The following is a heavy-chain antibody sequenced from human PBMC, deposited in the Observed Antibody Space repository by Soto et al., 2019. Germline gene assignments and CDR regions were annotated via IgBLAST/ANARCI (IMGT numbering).Heavy chain of an antibody. CDR1: GFTFSSYW. D-gene: IGHD3-3*01. CDR2: IKQDGSEK. CDR3: ARNMYDFWSGYYFG. Sequence: GGSLRLSCAASGFTFSSYWMSWVRQAPGKGLEWVANIKQDGSEKYYVDSVKGRFTISRDNAKNSLYLQMNSLRAEDTAVYYCARNMYDFWSGYYFGWGQGTLVTVSS. V-gene: IGHV3-7*05. J-gene: IGHJ4*02.